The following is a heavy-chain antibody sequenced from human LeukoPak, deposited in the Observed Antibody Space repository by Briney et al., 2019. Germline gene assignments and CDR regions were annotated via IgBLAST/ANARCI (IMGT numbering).Heavy chain of an antibody. Sequence: PGGSLRLSCAASGFTFSSYGMHWVRQAPGRGLEWVALITYDGYYKYYADSVKGRFTISSDNSKNTLYLHMNSLRPEDTAVYYCAKDRSAVVRASPMDYWGQGTLVIVSS. CDR2: ITYDGYYK. D-gene: IGHD3-10*01. V-gene: IGHV3-30*18. CDR1: GFTFSSYG. J-gene: IGHJ4*02. CDR3: AKDRSAVVRASPMDY.